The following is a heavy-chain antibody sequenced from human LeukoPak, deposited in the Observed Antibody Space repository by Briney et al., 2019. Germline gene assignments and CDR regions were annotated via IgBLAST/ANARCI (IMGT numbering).Heavy chain of an antibody. D-gene: IGHD2-2*01. CDR2: ISAYNGNT. CDR3: ARDCSSTSSHFDY. CDR1: GDTFTSYG. Sequence: ASVKVSCKASGDTFTSYGISWVRQAPGQGLEWMGWISAYNGNTNYAQKLQGRGTMTTDTSTSTAYMELRSLRSDDTALYYCARDCSSTSSHFDYWGQGTLVTVSS. J-gene: IGHJ4*02. V-gene: IGHV1-18*01.